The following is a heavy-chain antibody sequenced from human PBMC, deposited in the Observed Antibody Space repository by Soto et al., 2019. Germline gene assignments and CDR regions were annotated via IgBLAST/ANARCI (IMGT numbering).Heavy chain of an antibody. CDR1: GGTFSSYA. V-gene: IGHV1-69*06. CDR3: ARDYYDSSGYYYVLDY. CDR2: IIPIFGTA. Sequence: QVQLVQSGAEVKKPGSSVKVSCKASGGTFSSYAISWVREAPGQGLEWMGGIIPIFGTANYAQKFQGRVTITADKSTSTGYMELSSLRSEDTAVYYCARDYYDSSGYYYVLDYWGQGTLVTVSS. D-gene: IGHD3-22*01. J-gene: IGHJ4*02.